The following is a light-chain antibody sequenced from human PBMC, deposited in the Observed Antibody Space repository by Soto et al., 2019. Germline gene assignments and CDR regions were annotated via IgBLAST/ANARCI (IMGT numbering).Light chain of an antibody. CDR2: GAS. V-gene: IGKV3-20*01. J-gene: IGKJ1*01. Sequence: EIVMTQSPATLSLSPGEKATLSCRASQSVNNNLAWYQQKPGQAPRLLIYGASTRATGIPDRFSGSGSGTDFTLTISRLEPEDFAVYYCQQYGSSGTFGQGTKVDI. CDR1: QSVNNN. CDR3: QQYGSSGT.